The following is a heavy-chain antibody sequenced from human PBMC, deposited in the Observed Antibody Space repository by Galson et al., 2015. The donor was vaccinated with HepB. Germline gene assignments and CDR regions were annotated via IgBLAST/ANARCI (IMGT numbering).Heavy chain of an antibody. CDR2: IRYDRSNK. CDR3: AKDKTTVVTLSRPKNNNFDY. V-gene: IGHV3-30*02. D-gene: IGHD4-23*01. CDR1: GFTFSSYG. J-gene: IGHJ4*02. Sequence: SLRLSCAASGFTFSSYGMHWVRQAPGKGLEWVAFIRYDRSNKYYADSVKGRFTISRDNSKNTLYLQMNSLRAEDTAVYYCAKDKTTVVTLSRPKNNNFDYWGQGTLVTVSS.